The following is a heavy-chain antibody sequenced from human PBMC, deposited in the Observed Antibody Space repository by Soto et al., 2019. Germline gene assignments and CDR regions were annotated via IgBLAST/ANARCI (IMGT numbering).Heavy chain of an antibody. Sequence: GGSLRLSCAASGFTFSTYWMSWVRQAPGKGLEWISYISTGSSAIHYADSVRGRFTIFRDEATNSLYLQMNSLRAEDTAVYYCARDKGSSSWHSFDHWGQGTLVTVSS. V-gene: IGHV3-48*01. J-gene: IGHJ4*02. D-gene: IGHD2-2*01. CDR2: ISTGSSAI. CDR1: GFTFSTYW. CDR3: ARDKGSSSWHSFDH.